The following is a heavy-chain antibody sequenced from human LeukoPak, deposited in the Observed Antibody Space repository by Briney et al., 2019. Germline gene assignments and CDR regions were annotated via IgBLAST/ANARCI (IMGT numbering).Heavy chain of an antibody. J-gene: IGHJ3*02. CDR3: AKTYMWSIDAFHM. CDR2: ISHDGSNT. CDR1: GFTFTSYT. D-gene: IGHD2-8*02. Sequence: PGRSLRLSCAASGFTFTSYTFHWVRQAPGKGLEWVSVISHDGSNTYNADSVKGRFTFSRDNSKNTLFLQLNSLRAEDAAVYYCAKTYMWSIDAFHMWGQGTMVTVSS. V-gene: IGHV3-30-3*01.